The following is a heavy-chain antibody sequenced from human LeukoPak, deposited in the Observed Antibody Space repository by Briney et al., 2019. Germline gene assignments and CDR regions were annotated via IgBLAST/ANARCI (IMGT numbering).Heavy chain of an antibody. D-gene: IGHD6-13*01. CDR3: AKGSRYSSSWTFDY. V-gene: IGHV3-23*01. J-gene: IGHJ4*02. CDR2: ISGSAGST. Sequence: GGSLRLSCAASGFTFSSYAMSWVRQAPGKGLEWVSTISGSAGSTFYADSVKGRFTISRDNSKNTLYLQMNSLRDEDTAAYYCAKGSRYSSSWTFDYWGQGTLVTVS. CDR1: GFTFSSYA.